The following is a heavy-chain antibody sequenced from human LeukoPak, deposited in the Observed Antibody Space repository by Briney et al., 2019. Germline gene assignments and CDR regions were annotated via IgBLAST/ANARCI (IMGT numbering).Heavy chain of an antibody. CDR3: VTLYSRTWPMY. J-gene: IGHJ4*02. CDR1: GYSFTTYW. D-gene: IGHD6-13*01. Sequence: GESLKISCKGSGYSFTTYWIGWVRQMPGKGLEWMGIIYPGDSDTRYSPSFQGQVTISVDKSISTAYLQWSSLRASDTAMYYCVTLYSRTWPMYWGQGTLVTVSS. CDR2: IYPGDSDT. V-gene: IGHV5-51*01.